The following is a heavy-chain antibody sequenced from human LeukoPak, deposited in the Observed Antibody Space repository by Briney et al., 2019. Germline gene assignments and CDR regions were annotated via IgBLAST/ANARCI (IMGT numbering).Heavy chain of an antibody. Sequence: SETLSPTCAVYGGSFSGYYWSWIRQPPGKGLEWIGEINHSGSTNYNPSLKSRVTISVDTSKNQFSLKLSSVTAADTAVYYCARGIAAAVKTSYYYYMDVWGKGTTVTVSS. J-gene: IGHJ6*03. CDR3: ARGIAAAVKTSYYYYMDV. V-gene: IGHV4-34*01. CDR2: INHSGST. CDR1: GGSFSGYY. D-gene: IGHD6-13*01.